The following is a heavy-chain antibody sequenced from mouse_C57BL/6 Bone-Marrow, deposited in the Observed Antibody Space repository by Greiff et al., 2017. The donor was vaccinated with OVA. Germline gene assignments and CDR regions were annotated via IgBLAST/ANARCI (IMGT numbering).Heavy chain of an antibody. Sequence: VQLQQSGAELVRPGASVKLSCTASGFNIKDDYMHWVKQRPEQGLEWIGWIDPENGDPEYASKFQGKATITADTSANTAYLQLSSLTSEDTAGYYCTTWPYWGQGTLVTVSA. CDR2: IDPENGDP. V-gene: IGHV14-4*01. J-gene: IGHJ3*01. CDR3: TTWPY. CDR1: GFNIKDDY.